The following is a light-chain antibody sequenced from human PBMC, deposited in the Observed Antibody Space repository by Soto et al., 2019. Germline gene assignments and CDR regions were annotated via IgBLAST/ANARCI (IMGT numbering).Light chain of an antibody. CDR3: SSYTSSRNYV. V-gene: IGLV2-14*01. Sequence: QSVLTXPASVSGSPGQSITIYNTVTISDVCGYNYVSWYQQHPGKAPKLMIYDVSNRPSGVSNRFSGSKSGNTASLTISGLQAEDEADYYCSSYTSSRNYVFGTGTKVTGL. CDR1: ISDVCGYNY. CDR2: DVS. J-gene: IGLJ1*01.